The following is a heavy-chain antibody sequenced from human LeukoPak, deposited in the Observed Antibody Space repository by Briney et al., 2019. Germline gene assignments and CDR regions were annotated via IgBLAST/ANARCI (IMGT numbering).Heavy chain of an antibody. D-gene: IGHD6-13*01. CDR2: ISSSSSYI. CDR1: GFTFSSYA. Sequence: PGGSLRLSCAASGFTFSSYAMSWVRQAPGKGLEWVSSISSSSSYIYYADSVKGRFTISRDNAKNSLYLQMNSLRAEDTAVYYCARDLGSHFDYWGQGTLVTVSS. CDR3: ARDLGSHFDY. J-gene: IGHJ4*02. V-gene: IGHV3-21*01.